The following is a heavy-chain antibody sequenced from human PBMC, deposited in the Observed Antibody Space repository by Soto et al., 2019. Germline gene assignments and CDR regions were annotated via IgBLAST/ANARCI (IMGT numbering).Heavy chain of an antibody. D-gene: IGHD3-3*01. J-gene: IGHJ4*02. V-gene: IGHV4-30-4*01. CDR3: ARDLLDTAVDYYFDS. CDR1: GGSLSSGTYY. CDR2: IYHSGSS. Sequence: SETLSLTCTVSGGSLSSGTYYWSWIRQPPGKGLEWIGYIYHSGSSQSNPSLKSRVTISIDTSKNQFSLELRSVTAADTAVYYCARDLLDTAVDYYFDSWGPGRLVTVSS.